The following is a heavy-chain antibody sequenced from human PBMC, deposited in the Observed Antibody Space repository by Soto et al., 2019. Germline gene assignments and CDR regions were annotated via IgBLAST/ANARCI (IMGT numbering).Heavy chain of an antibody. CDR2: ISGSGVDT. J-gene: IGHJ4*02. D-gene: IGHD2-2*01. V-gene: IGHV3-23*01. CDR1: GFTFRNYP. Sequence: GGSLRLSCAASGFTFRNYPMTWVRQAPGKGLDWVSTISGSGVDTYYPDSVKGRVTISRDNSKNTLYLQINSLRAEDTAVYYCAKGGLLPRANRWFWGQGTLVTVSS. CDR3: AKGGLLPRANRWF.